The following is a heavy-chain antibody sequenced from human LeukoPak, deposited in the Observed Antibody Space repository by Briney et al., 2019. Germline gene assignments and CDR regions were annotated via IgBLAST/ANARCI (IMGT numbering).Heavy chain of an antibody. CDR3: VTYCSSTCSPSGFDF. D-gene: IGHD2-2*01. V-gene: IGHV3-23*01. J-gene: IGHJ4*02. Sequence: PGGSLTLFCAAPGFAFRTYDMIWARQATGKGLEGFFAFSSGGGYPFHADPVKGRFSISRDDSKNTLYLQMSSLRAEDTAVYYYVTYCSSTCSPSGFDFWGRGTLVTVSS. CDR1: GFAFRTYD. CDR2: FSSGGGYP.